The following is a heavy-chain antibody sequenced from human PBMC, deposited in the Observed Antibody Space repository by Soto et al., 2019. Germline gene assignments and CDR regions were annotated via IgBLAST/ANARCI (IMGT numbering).Heavy chain of an antibody. V-gene: IGHV3-48*01. Sequence: GGSLRLSCAASGFTFSSYSMNWVRQAPGKGLEWVSYISSSSSTIYYADSVKGRFTISRDNAKNSLYLQMNSLRAEDTAVYYCARGSDGYCSGGSCLNYYYYGMAVWGQGTTVTVSS. D-gene: IGHD2-15*01. CDR3: ARGSDGYCSGGSCLNYYYYGMAV. CDR2: ISSSSSTI. J-gene: IGHJ6*02. CDR1: GFTFSSYS.